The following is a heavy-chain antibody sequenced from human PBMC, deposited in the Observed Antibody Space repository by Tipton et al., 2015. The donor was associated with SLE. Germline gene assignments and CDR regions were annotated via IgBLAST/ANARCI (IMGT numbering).Heavy chain of an antibody. V-gene: IGHV1-18*01. CDR1: GYTFTSYG. CDR2: LNTDNGHA. D-gene: IGHD5/OR15-5a*01. J-gene: IGHJ6*03. Sequence: QLVQSGGEVKKPGASVKVSCKASGYTFTSYGISWVRQAPGQGLEWMGWLNTDNGHADFARIFQGRVSMTTDTATSTAYMELRSLRSDDTAVYYCARCLKPYYMDVWGKGTTVTVSS. CDR3: ARCLKPYYMDV.